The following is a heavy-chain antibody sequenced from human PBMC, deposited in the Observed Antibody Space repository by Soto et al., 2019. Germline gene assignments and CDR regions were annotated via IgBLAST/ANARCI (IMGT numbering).Heavy chain of an antibody. CDR1: GGSISNGGYY. CDR3: ARVRRAPRNYYDSSGYPYGPDWFDP. V-gene: IGHV4-31*03. J-gene: IGHJ5*02. CDR2: IYYSGST. D-gene: IGHD3-22*01. Sequence: SETLSLTCTVSGGSISNGGYYWSWIRQHPGKGLEWIGYIYYSGSTYYNPSLKSRVTISVDTSKNQFSLKLSSVTAADTAVYYCARVRRAPRNYYDSSGYPYGPDWFDPWGQGTLVTVSS.